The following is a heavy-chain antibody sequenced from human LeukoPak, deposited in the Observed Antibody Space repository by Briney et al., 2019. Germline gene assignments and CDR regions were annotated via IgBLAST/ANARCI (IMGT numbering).Heavy chain of an antibody. D-gene: IGHD6-19*01. Sequence: GASVKVSCKASGYTFTGKFIHWVRQAPGQGLEWMGWINPYSGGTNFAQRFQGRVTMTRDTSISTAYMELSRLRSDDTAVYYCARGSGIFSGSEGYWFDPWGQGTLVTVSS. CDR3: ARGSGIFSGSEGYWFDP. CDR1: GYTFTGKF. V-gene: IGHV1-2*02. J-gene: IGHJ5*02. CDR2: INPYSGGT.